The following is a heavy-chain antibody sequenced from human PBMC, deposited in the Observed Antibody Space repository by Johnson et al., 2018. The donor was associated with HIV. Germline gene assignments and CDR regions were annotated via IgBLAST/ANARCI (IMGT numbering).Heavy chain of an antibody. Sequence: QVQLVESGGGVVRPGRSLRLSCTASGFTFSNYPMHWVRQAPGKGLEWVAFIRYDGSNKYYADSVKGRFTISRDNSKNTLYLQMNSLRAEDTAVYYCAKGGGQLWFYIAFDIWGQGTMVTVSS. CDR3: AKGGGQLWFYIAFDI. V-gene: IGHV3-30*02. J-gene: IGHJ3*02. CDR1: GFTFSNYP. D-gene: IGHD5-18*01. CDR2: IRYDGSNK.